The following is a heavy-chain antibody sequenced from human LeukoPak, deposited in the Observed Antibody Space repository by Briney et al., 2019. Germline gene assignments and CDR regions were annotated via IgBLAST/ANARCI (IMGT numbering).Heavy chain of an antibody. CDR3: AKSHSVAVAGTYSTYYFDS. CDR2: ISGSGAST. J-gene: IGHJ4*02. CDR1: GFTFSSFA. D-gene: IGHD6-19*01. V-gene: IGHV3-23*01. Sequence: GGSLRLSCAASGFTFSSFAMSWVRQAPGRGLEWVSSISGSGASTYYADSVKGRFTISRDNSRNTLYLQMSSLRPEDTAVYYCAKSHSVAVAGTYSTYYFDSWGQGTLVTVSS.